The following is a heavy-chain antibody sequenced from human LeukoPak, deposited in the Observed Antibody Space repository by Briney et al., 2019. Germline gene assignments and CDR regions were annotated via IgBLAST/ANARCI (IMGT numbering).Heavy chain of an antibody. Sequence: PSETLSLTCTVSGGSISSSSYYWGWIRQPPGKGLEWIGSMYYSGTTHYNPSLKSRVTISADTSKNQFSLKLTSVAAADTAVYYCARQLGARDGGPVELFDYWGQGTLVTVSS. CDR2: MYYSGTT. V-gene: IGHV4-39*01. CDR3: ARQLGARDGGPVELFDY. D-gene: IGHD1-26*01. CDR1: GGSISSSSYY. J-gene: IGHJ4*02.